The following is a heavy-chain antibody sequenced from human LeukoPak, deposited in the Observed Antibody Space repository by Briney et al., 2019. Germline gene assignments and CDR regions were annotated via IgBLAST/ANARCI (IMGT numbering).Heavy chain of an antibody. CDR2: ISSSPTTT. CDR3: ARRGAYGSGTYYNAFDI. D-gene: IGHD3-10*01. V-gene: IGHV3-48*02. Sequence: QPGGSLRLSCAASGFTFSSYNMNWVRQPPGKGLEWVSYISSSPTTTYYADSVKGRFTISRDNAKNSLYLQMNSLRDEDTAVYYCARRGAYGSGTYYNAFDIWGQGTVVTVSS. J-gene: IGHJ3*02. CDR1: GFTFSSYN.